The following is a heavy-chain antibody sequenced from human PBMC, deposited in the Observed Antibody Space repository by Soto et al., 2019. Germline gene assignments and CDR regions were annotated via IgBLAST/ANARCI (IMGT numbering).Heavy chain of an antibody. CDR2: FGGTSGNT. V-gene: IGHV3-23*01. D-gene: IGHD3-3*01. Sequence: EVQLLESGGGLVQPGGSLRLSCAASGFTFSGSIMSWVRQAPGKGLEWASTFGGTSGNTYYADSVTGRFTISRDNSKQTLYLQMNSLRSDDTAVYYCAKRGHYFFAHWGQGTLVTVSS. J-gene: IGHJ4*02. CDR3: AKRGHYFFAH. CDR1: GFTFSGSI.